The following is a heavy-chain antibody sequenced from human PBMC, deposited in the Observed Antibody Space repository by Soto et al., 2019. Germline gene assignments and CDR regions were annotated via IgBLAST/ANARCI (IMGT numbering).Heavy chain of an antibody. CDR2: ISSSSTYI. D-gene: IGHD2-2*01. J-gene: IGHJ4*02. CDR3: ARDHCSSTSCYGL. V-gene: IGHV3-21*01. Sequence: GGSLRLSCAASGFTFSIDIMNWVRQAPGKGLEWVSSISSSSTYIYYADSLKGRFTISRDNAKNSLYLQMNSLRAEDTAVYYCARDHCSSTSCYGLWGQGTLVTVSS. CDR1: GFTFSIDI.